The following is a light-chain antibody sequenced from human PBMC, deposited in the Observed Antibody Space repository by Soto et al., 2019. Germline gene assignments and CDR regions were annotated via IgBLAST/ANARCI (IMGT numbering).Light chain of an antibody. V-gene: IGKV3-20*01. CDR2: GAS. CDR3: QQYGSSWT. CDR1: QSVRSSY. J-gene: IGKJ1*01. Sequence: PGERATLSCRASQSVRSSYLAWYQHKPGQAPRLLIHGASSRATDIPDRFSGSGSGTDFTLTISRLEPEDFAVYYCQQYGSSWTFGQGTKVEVK.